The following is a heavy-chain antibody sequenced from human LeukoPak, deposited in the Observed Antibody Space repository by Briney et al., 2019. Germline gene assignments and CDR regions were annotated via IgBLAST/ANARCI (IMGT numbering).Heavy chain of an antibody. CDR2: IYSGGTT. V-gene: IGHV3-66*02. Sequence: GGSLRLSCAASGFTVSSNYMSWVRQAPGKGLEWVSVIYSGGTTYYADSGKGRFAISRDNSKNTLYLQMISLGDEDTAVYDCARELHLGRGTLVTVSS. J-gene: IGHJ4*02. CDR3: ARELH. D-gene: IGHD1-26*01. CDR1: GFTVSSNY.